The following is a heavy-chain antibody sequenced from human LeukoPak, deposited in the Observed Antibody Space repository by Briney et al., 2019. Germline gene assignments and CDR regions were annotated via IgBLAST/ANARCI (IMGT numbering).Heavy chain of an antibody. CDR2: IYYSGST. J-gene: IGHJ4*02. V-gene: IGHV4-59*12. CDR1: GGSIGSYY. CDR3: AREGHYYDSSGYPDY. Sequence: PSETLSLTCTVSGGSIGSYYWSWIRQPPGKGLEWIGYIYYSGSTYYNPSLKSRVTISVDTSKNQFSLKLSSVTAADTAVYYCAREGHYYDSSGYPDYWGQGTLVTVSS. D-gene: IGHD3-22*01.